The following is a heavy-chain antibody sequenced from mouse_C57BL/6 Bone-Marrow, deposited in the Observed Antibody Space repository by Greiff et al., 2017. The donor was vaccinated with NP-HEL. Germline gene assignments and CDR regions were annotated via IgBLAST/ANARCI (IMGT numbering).Heavy chain of an antibody. CDR2: IYPRSGNT. D-gene: IGHD1-1*01. CDR1: GYTFTSYG. CDR3: ARSGYYGRWYFDV. V-gene: IGHV1-81*01. Sequence: LVESGAELARPGASVKLSCKASGYTFTSYGISWVKQRTGQGLEWIGEIYPRSGNTYYNEKFKGKATLTADKSSSTAYMELRSLTSEDSAVYFCARSGYYGRWYFDVWGTGTTVTVSS. J-gene: IGHJ1*03.